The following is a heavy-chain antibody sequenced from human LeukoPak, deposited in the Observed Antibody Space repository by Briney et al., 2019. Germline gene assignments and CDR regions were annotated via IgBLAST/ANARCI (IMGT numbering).Heavy chain of an antibody. CDR1: GYTFTRYD. CDR2: INLNSGNT. J-gene: IGHJ4*02. CDR3: TRVDGRPDY. Sequence: ASVKVSCTASGYTFTRYDINWVRQATGQGLEWMGLINLNSGNTGYAQKFQDRVTITRDTSIRTAYMEVSSLRSEDTAVYYCTRVDGRPDYWGQGTLLTVSS. V-gene: IGHV1-8*03. D-gene: IGHD2-8*01.